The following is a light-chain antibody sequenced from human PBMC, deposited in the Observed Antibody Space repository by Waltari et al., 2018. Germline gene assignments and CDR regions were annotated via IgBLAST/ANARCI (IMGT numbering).Light chain of an antibody. Sequence: IQMSQSPSSLSTSVGDRVTITCRASQGISSYLSWFQQRPGKAPKLLIYNTKSLASGVPSRFSGSGAGTEFTLTISSLQPEDSAIYYCQQGNDYPYSFGLGTKVEIK. CDR1: QGISSY. CDR2: NTK. CDR3: QQGNDYPYS. J-gene: IGKJ2*03. V-gene: IGKV1D-13*01.